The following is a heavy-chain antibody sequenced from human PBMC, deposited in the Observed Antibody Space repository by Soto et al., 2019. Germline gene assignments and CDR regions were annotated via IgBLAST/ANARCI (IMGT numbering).Heavy chain of an antibody. V-gene: IGHV4-39*01. D-gene: IGHD1-1*01. CDR2: IYYSGST. J-gene: IGHJ5*02. CDR1: GGSISSSSYY. CDR3: AGDSRYNWNAFNWFDP. Sequence: SETLSLTCTVSGGSISSSSYYWGWIRQPPGKGLEWIGSIYYSGSTYYNPSLKSRVTISVDTSKNQFSLKLSSVTAADTAVYYCAGDSRYNWNAFNWFDPWGQGTLVTVSS.